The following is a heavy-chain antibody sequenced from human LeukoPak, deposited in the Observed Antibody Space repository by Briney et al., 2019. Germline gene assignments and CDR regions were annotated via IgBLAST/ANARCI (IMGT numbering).Heavy chain of an antibody. D-gene: IGHD6-6*01. J-gene: IGHJ4*02. V-gene: IGHV3-23*01. CDR2: VSGSGGST. CDR1: GFTFSSYA. Sequence: GGSLRLSCAASGFTFSSYAMGWVRQAPGKGLEWVSIVSGSGGSTNYADSVKGRFTISRDNSKNTLYLQMNTLRAEDTAVYYCAKGHLYSTSSTSFDYWGQGTLVTVSS. CDR3: AKGHLYSTSSTSFDY.